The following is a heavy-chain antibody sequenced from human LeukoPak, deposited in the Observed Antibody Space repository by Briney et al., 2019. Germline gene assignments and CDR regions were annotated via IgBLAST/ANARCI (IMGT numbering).Heavy chain of an antibody. CDR2: IYYSGST. Sequence: PSETLSLTCTVSGGSISSGDYYWSWIRQPPGTGLEWIGYIYYSGSTYYNPSLKSRVTISVDTSKNQFSLKLSSVTAADTAVYYCAREVFCSGGSCYNWFDPWGQGTLVTVSS. CDR1: GGSISSGDYY. CDR3: AREVFCSGGSCYNWFDP. D-gene: IGHD2-15*01. V-gene: IGHV4-30-4*08. J-gene: IGHJ5*02.